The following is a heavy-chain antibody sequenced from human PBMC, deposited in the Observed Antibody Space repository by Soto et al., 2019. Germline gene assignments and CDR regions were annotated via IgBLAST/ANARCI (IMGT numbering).Heavy chain of an antibody. J-gene: IGHJ6*03. V-gene: IGHV1-8*01. Sequence: ASVKVSCKASGYTFTSYDINWVRQATGQGLEWMGWMNPNSGNTGYAQKIQGRVTTTRNTSIRTAYRELSSLRSEDTAVSYCTRNSLFPMVRGVLPYYNYSSWAVWGKGTTATVSS. CDR2: MNPNSGNT. CDR3: TRNSLFPMVRGVLPYYNYSSWAV. CDR1: GYTFTSYD. D-gene: IGHD3-10*01.